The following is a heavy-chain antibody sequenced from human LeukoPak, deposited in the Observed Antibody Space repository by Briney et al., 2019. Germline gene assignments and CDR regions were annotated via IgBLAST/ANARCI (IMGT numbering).Heavy chain of an antibody. V-gene: IGHV1-8*01. Sequence: ASVKVSCKASGYTFTSYDINWVRQATGQGLEWMGWTNPNSGNTGYAQKFQGRVTMTRNTSISTAYMELSSLRSEDTAAYYCASLAGVTYGFDYWGQGTLVTVSS. D-gene: IGHD2-21*02. J-gene: IGHJ4*02. CDR1: GYTFTSYD. CDR3: ASLAGVTYGFDY. CDR2: TNPNSGNT.